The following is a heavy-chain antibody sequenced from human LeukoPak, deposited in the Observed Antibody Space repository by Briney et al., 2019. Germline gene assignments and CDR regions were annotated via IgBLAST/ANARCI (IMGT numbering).Heavy chain of an antibody. V-gene: IGHV4-34*01. D-gene: IGHD3-9*01. Sequence: SETLSLTCAVYGGSFSGYYWSWIRQPPGKGLEWIGEINHSGSTNYNPSLKSRVTISVDTSKNQFSLKLSSVTAADTAVYYCARGLDYDILTGYYSRGSYFDYWGQGTLVTVSS. CDR1: GGSFSGYY. J-gene: IGHJ4*02. CDR2: INHSGST. CDR3: ARGLDYDILTGYYSRGSYFDY.